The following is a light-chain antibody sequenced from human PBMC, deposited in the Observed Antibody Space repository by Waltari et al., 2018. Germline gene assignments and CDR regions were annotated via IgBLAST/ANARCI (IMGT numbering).Light chain of an antibody. CDR3: HQYNNWGT. V-gene: IGKV3-15*01. J-gene: IGKJ2*02. CDR1: QNVARN. CDR2: GAS. Sequence: EVLMTQSPATLSVSPVERATLSCRASQNVARNLAWYQQKAGQAPRLLIYGASNRATGIPTRFSGSGSGTEFTLTISSMQSEDSALYYCHQYNNWGTFGQGTKVEIK.